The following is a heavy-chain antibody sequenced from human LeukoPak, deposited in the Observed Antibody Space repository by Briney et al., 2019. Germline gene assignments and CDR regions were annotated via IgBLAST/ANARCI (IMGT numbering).Heavy chain of an antibody. CDR2: IYSGGST. CDR1: GFTVSSNY. V-gene: IGHV3-53*01. CDR3: ARVDTGTTFLFDY. Sequence: AGGSLRLSCAASGFTVSSNYMSWVREAPGKGLEWVSVIYSGGSTYYADSVKGRFTISRDNSKNTLYLQMNSLRAEDTAVYYCARVDTGTTFLFDYWGQGTLVTVSS. J-gene: IGHJ4*02. D-gene: IGHD4-17*01.